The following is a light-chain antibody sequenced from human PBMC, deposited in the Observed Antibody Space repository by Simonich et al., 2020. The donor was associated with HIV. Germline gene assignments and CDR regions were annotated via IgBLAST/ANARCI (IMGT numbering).Light chain of an antibody. V-gene: IGKV1-5*03. CDR3: QQYNSYLYT. CDR2: KAS. Sequence: DIQMTQSPSTLSASVGDRVTITCRASQSISSWLAWYQQKQGKAPKLLIYKASSLESGVPSRFSGSGSGTECTLTISSLQPDDFATYYCQQYNSYLYTFGQGTKLEIK. CDR1: QSISSW. J-gene: IGKJ2*01.